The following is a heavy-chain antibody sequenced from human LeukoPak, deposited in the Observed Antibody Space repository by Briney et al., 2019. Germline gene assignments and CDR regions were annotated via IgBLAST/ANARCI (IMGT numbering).Heavy chain of an antibody. CDR1: GYSFTSYW. V-gene: IGHV5-10-1*01. Sequence: GESLKISCKGSGYSFTSYWISLVRQMPGRGLEWMGRIDPSDSYTNYSPSFQGHVTISADKSISTAYLQWSSLKASDTAMYYCARHGIAAAGIDSDYWGQGTLVTVSS. CDR3: ARHGIAAAGIDSDY. CDR2: IDPSDSYT. J-gene: IGHJ4*02. D-gene: IGHD6-13*01.